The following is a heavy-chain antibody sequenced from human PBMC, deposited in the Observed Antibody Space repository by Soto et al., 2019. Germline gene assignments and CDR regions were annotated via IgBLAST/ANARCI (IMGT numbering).Heavy chain of an antibody. CDR3: ARAEGSTYSDYYYNGLDV. D-gene: IGHD2-15*01. CDR1: GFTFYKYD. J-gene: IGHJ6*02. CDR2: IGSAGDT. V-gene: IGHV3-13*01. Sequence: GGSLRLSCAASGFTFYKYDIHWVRQDTGKGLEWVSAIGSAGDTYYADSVKGRFTISRENAKNSLYLQMNRLRAGDTAVYFCARAEGSTYSDYYYNGLDVWGQGTTVTVSS.